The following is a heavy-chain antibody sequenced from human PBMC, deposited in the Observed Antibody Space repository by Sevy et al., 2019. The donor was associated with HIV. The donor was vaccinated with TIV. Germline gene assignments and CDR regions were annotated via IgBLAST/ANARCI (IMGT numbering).Heavy chain of an antibody. CDR3: AADSGNYYGAFDI. CDR1: GYSINSGYY. V-gene: IGHV4-38-2*01. CDR2: MYRGGST. J-gene: IGHJ3*02. D-gene: IGHD1-26*01. Sequence: SETLSLTCAVSGYSINSGYYWGWVRQPPGKGLEWIGSMYRGGSTYYNPSLKSRVTISVDTSKNQFSLKLSSVTAADTAVYYCAADSGNYYGAFDIWGQGTMVTLSS.